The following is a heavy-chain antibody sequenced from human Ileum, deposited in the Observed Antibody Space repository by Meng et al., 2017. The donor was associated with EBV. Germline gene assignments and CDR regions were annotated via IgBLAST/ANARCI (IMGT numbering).Heavy chain of an antibody. CDR1: GGSFNDYY. V-gene: IGHV4-34*01. CDR2: VYHDGAT. CDR3: ARSSPIVRGLDY. Sequence: QVRLQQWGTGLLKPSETLSLTCAVYGGSFNDYYWTWLRQPPGKGLEWIGEVYHDGATNYHPSLKSRVTISLDKSKNEVNLHLNSLTAADTAVYFCARSSPIVRGLDYWGQGTLVTVSS. D-gene: IGHD3-10*01. J-gene: IGHJ4*02.